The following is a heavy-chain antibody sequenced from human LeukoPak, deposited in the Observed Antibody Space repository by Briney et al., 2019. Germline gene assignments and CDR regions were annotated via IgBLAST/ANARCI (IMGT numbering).Heavy chain of an antibody. V-gene: IGHV1-69*05. J-gene: IGHJ4*02. CDR3: ARVASRSDTEYYFDY. Sequence: ASVKVSCKASGGTFSSYAISWVRQAPGQGLEWMGGIIPIFGTANYAQKFQGRVTITTDESTSTAYMELSSLRSEDTAVYYCARVASRSDTEYYFDYWGQGTLVTVSS. CDR2: IIPIFGTA. CDR1: GGTFSSYA. D-gene: IGHD2-2*02.